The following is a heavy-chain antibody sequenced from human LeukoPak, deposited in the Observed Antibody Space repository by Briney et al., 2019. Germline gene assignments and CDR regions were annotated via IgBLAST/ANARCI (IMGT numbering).Heavy chain of an antibody. V-gene: IGHV4-34*01. CDR1: GGSFSGYY. D-gene: IGHD3-9*01. J-gene: IGHJ5*02. CDR3: ARARDGTYYDILTGYYPENWFDP. CDR2: INHSGST. Sequence: PSETLSLTCAVYGGSFSGYYWSWIRQPPGKGLEWIGEINHSGSTNYNPSLKSRVTISVDTSKNQFSLKLSSVTAADTAVYYCARARDGTYYDILTGYYPENWFDPWGQGTLVTVSS.